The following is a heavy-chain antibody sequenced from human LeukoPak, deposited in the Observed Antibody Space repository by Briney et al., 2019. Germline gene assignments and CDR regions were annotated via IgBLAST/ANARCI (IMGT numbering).Heavy chain of an antibody. J-gene: IGHJ4*02. CDR3: ARLSIRYCTNGVCPLDY. V-gene: IGHV5-51*01. CDR2: IYPGDSDP. Sequence: GESLQISCQASGYSFISYWIGWVRQMPGKGLEWMGIIYPGDSDPRYSPSFQGQVTMSVDKSISTAYLQWSSLKASDTAMYFCARLSIRYCTNGVCPLDYWGQGTLVTVSS. D-gene: IGHD2-8*01. CDR1: GYSFISYW.